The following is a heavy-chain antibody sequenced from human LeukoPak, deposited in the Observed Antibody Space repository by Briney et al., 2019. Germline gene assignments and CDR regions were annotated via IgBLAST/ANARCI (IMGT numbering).Heavy chain of an antibody. CDR2: IYTSGST. D-gene: IGHD1-14*01. CDR3: ARGYLY. V-gene: IGHV4-61*02. Sequence: PSETLSLTCTVSGGSISSGSYYWSWIRQPAGKGLEWIGRIYTSGSTNYNPSLKSRVTISADTSKNQFSLILRSATAADTAIYYCARGYLYWGQGTLVTVSS. CDR1: GGSISSGSYY. J-gene: IGHJ4*02.